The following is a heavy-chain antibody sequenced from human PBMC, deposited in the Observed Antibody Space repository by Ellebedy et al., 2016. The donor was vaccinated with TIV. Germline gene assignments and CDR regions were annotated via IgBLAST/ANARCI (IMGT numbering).Heavy chain of an antibody. CDR3: ERDRVTMVRGVNVFWFDP. CDR2: IWYDGSNK. CDR1: GFTFSSYG. J-gene: IGHJ5*02. D-gene: IGHD3-10*01. V-gene: IGHV3-33*01. Sequence: GESLKISCAASGFTFSSYGMHWVRQAPGKGLEWVAVIWYDGSNKYYADSVKGRFTISRDNSKNTLYLQMNSLRAEDTAVYYCERDRVTMVRGVNVFWFDPWGQGTLVTGS.